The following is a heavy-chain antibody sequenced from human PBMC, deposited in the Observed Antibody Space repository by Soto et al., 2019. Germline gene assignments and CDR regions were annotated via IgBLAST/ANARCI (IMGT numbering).Heavy chain of an antibody. CDR1: GYTLTELS. Sequence: ASVKVSCKVSGYTLTELSMHWLRQAPGKGLEWMGCFDPEDGETIYAQKFQGRVTMTEDTSTDTAYMELSSLRSEDTAVYYCATVGPAAGNDYYYGMDVWGQGTTVTVSS. V-gene: IGHV1-24*01. D-gene: IGHD6-13*01. CDR2: FDPEDGET. J-gene: IGHJ6*02. CDR3: ATVGPAAGNDYYYGMDV.